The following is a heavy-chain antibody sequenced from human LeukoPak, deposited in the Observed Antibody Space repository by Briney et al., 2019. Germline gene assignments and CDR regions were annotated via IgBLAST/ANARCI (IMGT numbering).Heavy chain of an antibody. V-gene: IGHV4-4*09. CDR1: GASISSYY. J-gene: IGHJ4*02. D-gene: IGHD2-2*01. CDR2: IYTSETT. CDR3: ARHRSPSSLSFFDI. Sequence: SETLSLTCTVSGASISSYYWSWIRQPPGKGLEWIGYIYTSETTNFNPALRSRVTISIDTSKNQVSLRLSSVTAAGTALYYCARHRSPSSLSFFDIWGQGMLVIVSS.